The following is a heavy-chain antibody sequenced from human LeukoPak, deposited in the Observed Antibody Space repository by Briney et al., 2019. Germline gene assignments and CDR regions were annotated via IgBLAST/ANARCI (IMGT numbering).Heavy chain of an antibody. J-gene: IGHJ3*02. D-gene: IGHD3-22*01. Sequence: PGGSLRLSCAASGFTFSSYAMSWVRQAPGKGLEWVSAISGSGGSTYYADSVKGRFTISRDNSKNTLYLQMNSLRAEDTAVYYCARDLPLGKNYDSSGENDAFDIWGQGTMVTVSS. CDR2: ISGSGGST. CDR1: GFTFSSYA. V-gene: IGHV3-23*01. CDR3: ARDLPLGKNYDSSGENDAFDI.